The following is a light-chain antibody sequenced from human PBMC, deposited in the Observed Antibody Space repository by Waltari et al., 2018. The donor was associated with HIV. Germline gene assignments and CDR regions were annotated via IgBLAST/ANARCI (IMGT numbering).Light chain of an antibody. CDR1: VRDVGGYNS. V-gene: IGLV2-14*01. J-gene: IGLJ1*01. CDR3: SSYTSGRSLYV. CDR2: KVT. Sequence: QTALTQPASVSGSPGQSVTISCTGTVRDVGGYNSVSWYKQHPGKAPQLMIYKVTNRPPGVSARFSGSKSGDTASLTISGLQGEDEATYYCSSYTSGRSLYVFGPGTKVTVL.